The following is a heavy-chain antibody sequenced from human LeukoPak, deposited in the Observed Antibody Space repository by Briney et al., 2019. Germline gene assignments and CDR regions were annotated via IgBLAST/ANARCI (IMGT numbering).Heavy chain of an antibody. V-gene: IGHV3-49*03. CDR3: TRDQPPEDGVLMVYAGYYYYMDV. CDR1: GFTFGDYA. CDR2: IRSKAYGGTT. D-gene: IGHD2-8*01. J-gene: IGHJ6*03. Sequence: GGSLRLSCTASGFTFGDYAMSWFRQAPGKGPEWVGFIRSKAYGGTTEYAASVKGRFTISRDDSKSIAYLQMNSLKTEDTAVYYCTRDQPPEDGVLMVYAGYYYYMDVWGKGTTVTVSS.